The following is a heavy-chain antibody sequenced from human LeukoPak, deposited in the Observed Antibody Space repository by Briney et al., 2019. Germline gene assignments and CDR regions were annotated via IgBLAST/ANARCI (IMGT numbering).Heavy chain of an antibody. CDR1: GFTFSSYG. CDR2: ISYDGSNK. Sequence: GGSLRLSCAASGFTFSSYGMHWVRQAPGKGLEWVAVISYDGSNKYYADSVTGRFTISIDNSTNTLYLQMNSLRAEDTAVYYCAKSVPGSFDIWGQGTMVTVSS. D-gene: IGHD1-1*01. V-gene: IGHV3-30*18. J-gene: IGHJ3*02. CDR3: AKSVPGSFDI.